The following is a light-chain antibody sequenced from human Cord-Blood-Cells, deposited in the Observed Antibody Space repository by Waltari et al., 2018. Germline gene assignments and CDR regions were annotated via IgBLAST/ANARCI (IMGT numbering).Light chain of an antibody. J-gene: IGLJ1*01. CDR1: SSDDGGYNL. Sequence: QSALTQPASVSGSPGQWITISCTGTSSDDGGYNLVSWYQQHPGKAPKLMIYEVSKRPSGVSNRFSGSKSGNTASLTISGLQAEDEADYYCCSYAGSSTFVFGTGTKVTVL. CDR2: EVS. V-gene: IGLV2-23*02. CDR3: CSYAGSSTFV.